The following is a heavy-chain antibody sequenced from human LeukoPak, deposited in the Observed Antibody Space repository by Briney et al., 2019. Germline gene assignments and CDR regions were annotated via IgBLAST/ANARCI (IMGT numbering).Heavy chain of an antibody. D-gene: IGHD5-24*01. CDR1: GFTFDDYT. CDR3: VKGGGGLATITSLQY. V-gene: IGHV3-43*01. Sequence: SGGSLRLSCAASGFTFDDYTMYWIRHAPGKGLEWVSAINWDGASRTYADSVKGRFSISRDNSKNSLYLQMNSLRREDTALYYCVKGGGGLATITSLQYWGQGTLVTVSS. CDR2: INWDGASR. J-gene: IGHJ4*02.